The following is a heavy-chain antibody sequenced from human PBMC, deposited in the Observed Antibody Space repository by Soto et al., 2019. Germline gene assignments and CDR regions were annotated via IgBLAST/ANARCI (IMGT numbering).Heavy chain of an antibody. CDR2: IYYSGST. V-gene: IGHV4-39*07. CDR3: ARTRSSGSYYIFDY. Sequence: PSETLSLTCTVSGGSISSSSYYWGWIRQPPGKGLEWIGYIYYSGSTYYNPSLKSRVTISVDTSKNQFSLKLSSVTAADTAVYCCARTRSSGSYYIFDYWGQGTRVTVSS. CDR1: GGSISSSSYY. D-gene: IGHD3-10*01. J-gene: IGHJ4*02.